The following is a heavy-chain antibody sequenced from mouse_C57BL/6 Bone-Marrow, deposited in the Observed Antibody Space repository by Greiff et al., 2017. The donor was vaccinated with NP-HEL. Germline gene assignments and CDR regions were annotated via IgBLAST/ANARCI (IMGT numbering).Heavy chain of an antibody. J-gene: IGHJ2*01. D-gene: IGHD1-1*01. Sequence: EVQLVESGGGLVQPGGSMKLSCVASGFTFSNYWMNWVRQSPEKGLEWVAQIRLKSDNYATHYAESVKGRFTISRDDSKSSVYLQMNNLRAEDTGIYYCTGYYAQPLYYFDYWGQGTTLTVSS. CDR1: GFTFSNYW. CDR3: TGYYAQPLYYFDY. CDR2: IRLKSDNYAT. V-gene: IGHV6-3*01.